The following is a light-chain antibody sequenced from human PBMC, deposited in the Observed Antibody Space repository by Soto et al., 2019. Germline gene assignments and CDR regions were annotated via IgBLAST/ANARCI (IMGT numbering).Light chain of an antibody. Sequence: EIVMTQSPATLSVSPGERATLPCRASQTISSHLAWYQQKPGQAPRLLIDGASTRAAGIPGRCSSRSWGAEFTLIISIQPDEDFADYYQQQNSCPRSFGQGTRLDIK. J-gene: IGKJ5*01. CDR2: GAS. V-gene: IGKV3-15*01. CDR3: QQNSCPRS. CDR1: QTISSH.